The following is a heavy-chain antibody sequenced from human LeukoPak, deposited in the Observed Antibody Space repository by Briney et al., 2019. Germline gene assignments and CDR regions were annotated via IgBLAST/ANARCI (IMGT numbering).Heavy chain of an antibody. Sequence: ASMKVSCKASGYTFTGFYMHWVRQAPGQGLEWMGWINPNSGGTNYAQKFQGRVTMTRDTSINTAYMELSSLRSDDTAVFYCARAHLIAAPGYNWFDPWGQGTLVTVSS. CDR3: ARAHLIAAPGYNWFDP. V-gene: IGHV1-2*02. D-gene: IGHD6-13*01. CDR1: GYTFTGFY. CDR2: INPNSGGT. J-gene: IGHJ5*02.